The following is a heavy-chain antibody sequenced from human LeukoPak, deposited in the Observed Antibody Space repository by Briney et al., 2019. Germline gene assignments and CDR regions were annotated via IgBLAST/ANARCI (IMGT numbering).Heavy chain of an antibody. J-gene: IGHJ4*02. D-gene: IGHD4/OR15-4a*01. CDR3: ARDSRGYGALFDY. Sequence: SVKVSCKASGGTFSSYAISWVRQAPGQGLEWMGRIIPILGIANFAQKFQGRVTITADTSTSTAYMELRSLRSDDTAVYYCARDSRGYGALFDYWGQGTLVTVSS. CDR1: GGTFSSYA. V-gene: IGHV1-69*04. CDR2: IIPILGIA.